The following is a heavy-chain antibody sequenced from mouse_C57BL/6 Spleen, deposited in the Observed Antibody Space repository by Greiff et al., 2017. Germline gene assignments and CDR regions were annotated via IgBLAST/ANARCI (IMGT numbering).Heavy chain of an antibody. CDR2: ISYSGST. J-gene: IGHJ3*01. CDR1: GYSITSGYD. Sequence: EVQLVESGPGMVKPSQSLSLTCTVTGYSITSGYDWHWIRHFPGNKLEWMGYISYSGSTNYNPSLKSRISITHDTSKNHFFLKLNSVTTEDTATYYCARTDYGSSYGFAYWGQGTLVTVSA. V-gene: IGHV3-1*01. D-gene: IGHD1-1*01. CDR3: ARTDYGSSYGFAY.